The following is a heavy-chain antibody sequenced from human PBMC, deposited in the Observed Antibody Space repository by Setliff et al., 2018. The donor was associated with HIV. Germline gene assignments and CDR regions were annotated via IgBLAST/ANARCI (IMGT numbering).Heavy chain of an antibody. J-gene: IGHJ6*03. D-gene: IGHD1-1*01. Sequence: SETLSLTCAVYGGSFSGYYWNWIRQSPGKGLEWIGEVNHDGSTNYNPSLKSRVTMSVATSKNQFSLKLRSVTAADTAIYYCARLEYYYYMDVWGKGTTVTVSS. V-gene: IGHV4-34*01. CDR2: VNHDGST. CDR3: ARLEYYYYMDV. CDR1: GGSFSGYY.